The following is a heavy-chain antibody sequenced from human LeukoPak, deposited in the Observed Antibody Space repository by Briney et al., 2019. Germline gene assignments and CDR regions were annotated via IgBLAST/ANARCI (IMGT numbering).Heavy chain of an antibody. CDR2: ISYDGSTK. Sequence: PGRSLRLSCAASGFTFSSYSIHWVRQAPGEGLDWVAVISYDGSTKYYGDSVKGRFTISRDNSKNTLYLQMNSLRAEDTAVYYCAKEGYSSSWFFWYFDLWGRGTLVTVSS. V-gene: IGHV3-30*18. D-gene: IGHD6-13*01. J-gene: IGHJ2*01. CDR3: AKEGYSSSWFFWYFDL. CDR1: GFTFSSYS.